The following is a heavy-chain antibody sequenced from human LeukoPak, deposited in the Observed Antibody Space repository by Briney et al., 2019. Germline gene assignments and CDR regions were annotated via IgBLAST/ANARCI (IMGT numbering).Heavy chain of an antibody. CDR2: INWNGGST. V-gene: IGHV3-20*04. D-gene: IGHD4-17*01. CDR1: GFTFDDYG. Sequence: GGSLRLSCAASGFTFDDYGMSWVRQAPGKGLEWVSGINWNGGSTGYADSVKGRFTISRDNAKNSLYLQMNSLRAEDTALYYCARHSHTVSYYYMDVWGKGTTVTVSS. J-gene: IGHJ6*03. CDR3: ARHSHTVSYYYMDV.